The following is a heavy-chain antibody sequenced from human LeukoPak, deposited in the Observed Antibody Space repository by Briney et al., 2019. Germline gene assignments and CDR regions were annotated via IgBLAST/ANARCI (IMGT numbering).Heavy chain of an antibody. D-gene: IGHD6-13*01. J-gene: IGHJ5*02. V-gene: IGHV4-59*01. CDR2: IYYSGST. Sequence: SETLSLTCTVSGGSISSYYWSWIRQPPGKGLEWIGYIYYSGSTNYNPSLKSRVTISVDTSKNQFSLKLSSVTAADTAVYYCARDRLLVGGNWFDPWGQGTLVTVSS. CDR1: GGSISSYY. CDR3: ARDRLLVGGNWFDP.